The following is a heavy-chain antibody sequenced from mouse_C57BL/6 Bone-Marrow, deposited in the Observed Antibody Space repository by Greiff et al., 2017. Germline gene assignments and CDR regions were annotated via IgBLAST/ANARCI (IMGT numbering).Heavy chain of an antibody. Sequence: QVQLQPSGAELARPGASVKLSCKASGYTFTSYGISWVKQRTGQGLEWIGEIYPRSGNTYYNEKFKGKATLTADKSSSTAYMELRSLTSEDSAVYFCARGPLNWYFDVWGTGTTVTVSS. CDR1: GYTFTSYG. CDR3: ARGPLNWYFDV. CDR2: IYPRSGNT. J-gene: IGHJ1*03. V-gene: IGHV1-81*01.